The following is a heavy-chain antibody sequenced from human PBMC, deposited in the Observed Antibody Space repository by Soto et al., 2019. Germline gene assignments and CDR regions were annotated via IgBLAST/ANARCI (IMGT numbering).Heavy chain of an antibody. V-gene: IGHV3-74*01. CDR3: AREYWVPDY. J-gene: IGHJ4*02. CDR1: GFTCSNHW. D-gene: IGHD2-15*01. CDR2: IYNDGSIT. Sequence: GGSLRLSCAASGFTCSNHWMHWVRQAPGKGLFWVSRIYNDGSITDYADSVKGRFTISRDNAKNTLYLQVNSLTAEDTAVYHCAREYWVPDYWGQGTLVTVSS.